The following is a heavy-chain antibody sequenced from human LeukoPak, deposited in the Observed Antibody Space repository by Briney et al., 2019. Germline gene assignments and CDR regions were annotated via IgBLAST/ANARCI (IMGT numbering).Heavy chain of an antibody. CDR3: AKEKKYYYDGSGYPGYDY. V-gene: IGHV3-30-3*01. J-gene: IGHJ4*02. CDR1: GFTFSSYA. Sequence: GGSLRLSCAASGFTFSSYAMHWVRQAPGKGLEWVAVISYDGSNKYYADSVKGRFTISRDNSKNTLYLQMNSLRAEDTAVYYCAKEKKYYYDGSGYPGYDYWGQGTLVTVSS. D-gene: IGHD3-22*01. CDR2: ISYDGSNK.